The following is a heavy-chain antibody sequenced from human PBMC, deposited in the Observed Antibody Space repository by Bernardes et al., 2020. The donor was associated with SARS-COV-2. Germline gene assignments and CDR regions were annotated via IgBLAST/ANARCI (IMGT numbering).Heavy chain of an antibody. CDR3: ARAWDYGESRGTFDS. CDR2: IIGSGASA. D-gene: IGHD4-17*01. V-gene: IGHV3-23*01. Sequence: GGSLRLSCAAAGFVLTNYAMNWVRQSPGKGLEWVSGIIGSGASAYYADSVKGQFTISRDNSRNTVSLQMDNMRAEDTAIYYCARAWDYGESRGTFDSWGQGTLVTVS. J-gene: IGHJ4*02. CDR1: GFVLTNYA.